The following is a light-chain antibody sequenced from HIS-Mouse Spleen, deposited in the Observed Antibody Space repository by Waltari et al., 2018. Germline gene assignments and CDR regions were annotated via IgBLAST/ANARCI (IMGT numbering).Light chain of an antibody. Sequence: SYVLTQPPSVSVAPGQTARLTCGGNNIGSKRVPWYQQKPGQAPVLVVYDDSDRPSGIPERFSGSNSGNTATLTISRVETGDEADYYCQVWDSSSDHHVFGTGTKVTVL. CDR3: QVWDSSSDHHV. J-gene: IGLJ1*01. CDR2: DDS. V-gene: IGLV3-21*02. CDR1: NIGSKR.